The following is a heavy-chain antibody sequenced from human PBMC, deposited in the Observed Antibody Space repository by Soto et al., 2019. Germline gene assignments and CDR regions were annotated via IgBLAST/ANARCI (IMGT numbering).Heavy chain of an antibody. Sequence: GGALRLSCVASGIDLENYGIHWVRQSPGEGLEWVAVISSDGTTKSYIDSVRGRFTISRDNSRSTVFLQMNSLRREDTAMYYCARDVSGVAVAGTFAIWGQGTLVTVSS. CDR2: ISSDGTTK. D-gene: IGHD6-19*01. CDR1: GIDLENYG. CDR3: ARDVSGVAVAGTFAI. V-gene: IGHV3-30*03. J-gene: IGHJ4*02.